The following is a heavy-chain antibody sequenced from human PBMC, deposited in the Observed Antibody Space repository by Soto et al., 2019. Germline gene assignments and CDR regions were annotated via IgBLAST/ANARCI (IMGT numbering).Heavy chain of an antibody. CDR2: IYYSGST. V-gene: IGHV4-59*08. D-gene: IGHD6-13*01. J-gene: IGHJ4*02. CDR1: GDSISSYY. CDR3: ARRGPIAGKTIFDY. Sequence: PSETLSLTCTVSGDSISSYYWSWLRQPPGKGLEWIGYIYYSGSTNYNPSLESRVSISVDTSKNQFSLKLSSVTAADTAVYYCARRGPIAGKTIFDYWGQGTLVTVSS.